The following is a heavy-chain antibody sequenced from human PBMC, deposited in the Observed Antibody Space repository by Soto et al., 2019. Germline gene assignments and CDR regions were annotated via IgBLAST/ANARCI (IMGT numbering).Heavy chain of an antibody. V-gene: IGHV4-39*01. D-gene: IGHD2-21*02. J-gene: IGHJ4*02. Sequence: SETLSLTCTVSGGSISSSSYYWGWIRQPPGKGLEWIGSIYYSGSTYYNPSLKSRVTISVDTSKNQFSLKLSSVTAADTAVYYCARPSYCGGDCYSDYWGQGTLVTVSS. CDR2: IYYSGST. CDR1: GGSISSSSYY. CDR3: ARPSYCGGDCYSDY.